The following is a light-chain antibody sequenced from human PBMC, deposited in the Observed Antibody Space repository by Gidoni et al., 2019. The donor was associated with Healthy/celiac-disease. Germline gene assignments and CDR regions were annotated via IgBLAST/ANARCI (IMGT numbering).Light chain of an antibody. CDR3: QQCYSTLWT. V-gene: IGKV1-39*01. CDR1: QSISSY. Sequence: DIQMTQPPSSPSASVGDRVTITCRASQSISSYLNWYQQKPGKAPKLLIYAASTLQSGVPSRFSGSGSGTDFTLTISSLQPEDFATYYCQQCYSTLWTFGRGTKVEIK. CDR2: AAS. J-gene: IGKJ1*01.